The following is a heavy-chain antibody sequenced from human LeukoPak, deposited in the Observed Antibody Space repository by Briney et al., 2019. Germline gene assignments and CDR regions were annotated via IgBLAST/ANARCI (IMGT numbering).Heavy chain of an antibody. CDR1: GYTFTSYA. Sequence: SVKVSCKASGYTFTSYAMHWVRQAPGQRLEWMGGIIPIFGTANYAQKFQGRVTITADESTSTAYMELSSLRSEDTAVYYCARDLDSYCGGDCYSSPWGQGTLVTVSS. CDR3: ARDLDSYCGGDCYSSP. D-gene: IGHD2-21*02. J-gene: IGHJ5*02. CDR2: IIPIFGTA. V-gene: IGHV1-69*13.